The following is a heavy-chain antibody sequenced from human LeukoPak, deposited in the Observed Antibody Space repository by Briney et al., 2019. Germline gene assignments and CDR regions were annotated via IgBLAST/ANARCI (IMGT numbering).Heavy chain of an antibody. D-gene: IGHD5-18*01. CDR3: ARRVGYSYGLNWFDP. J-gene: IGHJ5*02. CDR2: IYPGDSDT. CDR1: GYSFTSYW. Sequence: GESLKISCKGSGYSFTSYWIGWVRQMPGKGLEWMGIIYPGDSDTRYSPSFNGQVTISADKSISTAYLQWSSLKASDTAMYYCARRVGYSYGLNWFDPWGQGTLVTVSS. V-gene: IGHV5-51*01.